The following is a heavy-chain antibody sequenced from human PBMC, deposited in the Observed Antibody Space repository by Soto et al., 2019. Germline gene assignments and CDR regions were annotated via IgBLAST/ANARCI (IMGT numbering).Heavy chain of an antibody. J-gene: IGHJ3*02. CDR1: GFSLTTSGVG. D-gene: IGHD6-6*01. CDR3: ADRLYASSDDAFDI. V-gene: IGHV2-5*02. CDR2: IYWDDEK. Sequence: QITLKESGPTLVKPTQTLTLTCTFSGFSLTTSGVGVGWIRQPPGKALEWLALIYWDDEKRYSPSLQSRLTITKDTSKNQVDLTVTSMDPADTGTYYCADRLYASSDDAFDIWGQGIMVYVSS.